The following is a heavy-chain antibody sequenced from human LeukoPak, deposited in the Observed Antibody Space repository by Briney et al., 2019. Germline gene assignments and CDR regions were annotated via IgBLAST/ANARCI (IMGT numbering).Heavy chain of an antibody. J-gene: IGHJ4*02. Sequence: GGSLRLSCAASGFTFSSYCMHWVRQAPGKGLVWVSNIKSDGSNINYADSVKGRFTISRDNAKNTLYLQMNSLRAEDAAVYYCISEVGKGSHWGQGTLVTVSS. V-gene: IGHV3-74*01. CDR3: ISEVGKGSH. D-gene: IGHD1-26*01. CDR2: IKSDGSNI. CDR1: GFTFSSYC.